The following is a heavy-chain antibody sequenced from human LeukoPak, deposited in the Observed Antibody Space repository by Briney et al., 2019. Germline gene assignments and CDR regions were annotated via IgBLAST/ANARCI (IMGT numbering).Heavy chain of an antibody. Sequence: SVKVSCKVSGYTLTELSMHWVRQAPGKGLEWMGGFDPEDGETIYAQKFQGRVTMTEDTSTDTAYMELSSLRSEDTAVYYCATGYDFWSGYYTGRGNYMDVWGKGTTVTVSS. D-gene: IGHD3-3*01. J-gene: IGHJ6*03. V-gene: IGHV1-24*01. CDR1: GYTLTELS. CDR2: FDPEDGET. CDR3: ATGYDFWSGYYTGRGNYMDV.